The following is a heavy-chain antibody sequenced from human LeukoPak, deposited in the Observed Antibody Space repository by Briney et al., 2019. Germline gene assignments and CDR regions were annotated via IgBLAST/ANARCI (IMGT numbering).Heavy chain of an antibody. CDR3: ARGSRITIFGVLIHRDNWFDP. V-gene: IGHV1-46*01. CDR1: GYTFTSYY. D-gene: IGHD3-3*01. J-gene: IGHJ5*02. CDR2: INPSGGST. Sequence: ASVKVSCKASGYTFTSYYMHWVRQAPGQGLEWMGIINPSGGSTSYAQKFQGRVTMTRDTSISTAYMELSRLRSDDTAVYYCARGSRITIFGVLIHRDNWFDPWGQGTLVTVSS.